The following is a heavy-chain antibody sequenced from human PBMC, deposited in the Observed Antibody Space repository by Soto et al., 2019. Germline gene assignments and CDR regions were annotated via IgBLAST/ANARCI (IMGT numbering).Heavy chain of an antibody. CDR1: GFTFSSYA. V-gene: IGHV3-30-3*01. CDR3: ARDRRYYGSGRVLDY. D-gene: IGHD3-10*01. CDR2: ISYDGSNK. Sequence: QVPLVAPAGPVVQPGRSLSLSSAAPGFTFSSYAMHWVRQAPGKGLEWVAVISYDGSNKYYADSVKGRFTISRDNSKNTLYLQMNSLRAEDTAVYYCARDRRYYGSGRVLDYWGQGTLVTVSS. J-gene: IGHJ4*02.